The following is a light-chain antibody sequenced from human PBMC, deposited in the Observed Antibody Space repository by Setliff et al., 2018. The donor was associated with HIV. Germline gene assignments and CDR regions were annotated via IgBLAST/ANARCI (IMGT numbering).Light chain of an antibody. J-gene: IGLJ1*01. CDR2: EVS. CDR3: SSYAGSKGNV. Sequence: QSALTQPASVSGSPGQSITISCTGTSSDVGGYNYVSWYQQHPGKAPKLMIYEVSNRPSGVSNRFSGSKSGNTASLTVSGLQAEDEADYYCSSYAGSKGNVFGTGTKVTVL. CDR1: SSDVGGYNY. V-gene: IGLV2-14*01.